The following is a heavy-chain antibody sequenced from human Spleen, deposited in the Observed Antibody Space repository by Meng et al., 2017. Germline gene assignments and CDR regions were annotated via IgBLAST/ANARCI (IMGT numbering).Heavy chain of an antibody. J-gene: IGHJ4*02. CDR1: GGSFSDYY. CDR2: INHSGST. Sequence: QVQSKQWGAGLFRPSETRALTGVFSGGSFSDYYWRWIRQPPGKGLEWIGEINHSGSTNYNPSLESRATISVDTSQNNLSLKLSSVTAADSAVYYCARGPTTMAHDFDYWGQGTLVTVSS. V-gene: IGHV4-34*01. D-gene: IGHD4-11*01. CDR3: ARGPTTMAHDFDY.